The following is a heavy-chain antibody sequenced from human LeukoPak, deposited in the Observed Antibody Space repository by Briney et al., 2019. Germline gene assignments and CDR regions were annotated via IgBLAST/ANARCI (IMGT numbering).Heavy chain of an antibody. CDR3: ASHGY. V-gene: IGHV3-66*02. CDR2: IYSGGST. Sequence: GGSLRLSCVVSGLIVTRDYMSWVRQAPGKGLEWVSAIYSGGSTYYADYVKGRFTICRANSKNTLYLQMNSLRAADTAVYYCASHGYWGQGTLVTVSS. CDR1: GLIVTRDY. J-gene: IGHJ4*02.